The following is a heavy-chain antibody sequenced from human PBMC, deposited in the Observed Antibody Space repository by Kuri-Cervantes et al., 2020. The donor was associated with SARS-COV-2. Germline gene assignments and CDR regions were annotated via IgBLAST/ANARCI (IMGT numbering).Heavy chain of an antibody. Sequence: ESLKISCTVSGGSITSNYNWGWIRRPPGKGLEWIGTISYSGHTYYNPSLKSRVAMFIDTSKNQFSLKLCSLTAADTSVYYCARHMYKSNPGDAFDISGRGTLVTVSS. CDR2: ISYSGHT. CDR3: ARHMYKSNPGDAFDI. CDR1: GGSITSNYN. V-gene: IGHV4-39*01. D-gene: IGHD1-20*01. J-gene: IGHJ3*02.